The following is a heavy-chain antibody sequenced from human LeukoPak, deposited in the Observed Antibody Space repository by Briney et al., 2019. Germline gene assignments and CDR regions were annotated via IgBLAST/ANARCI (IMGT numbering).Heavy chain of an antibody. Sequence: PSETLSLTCTVSSDSITNYYWSWIRQPPGKGLEWIGRIYTSGSTNYNPSLKSRVTMSVDTSKNQFSLKLSSVTAADTAVYYCARVGSYNFDYWGQGTLVTVSS. J-gene: IGHJ4*02. V-gene: IGHV4-4*07. CDR1: SDSITNYY. CDR3: ARVGSYNFDY. D-gene: IGHD3-10*01. CDR2: IYTSGST.